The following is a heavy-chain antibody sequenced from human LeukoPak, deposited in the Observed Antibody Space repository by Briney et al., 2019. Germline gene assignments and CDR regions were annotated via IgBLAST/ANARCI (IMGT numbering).Heavy chain of an antibody. Sequence: SETLSLTCTVSGGSISNYYWSWIRQPAGKGLEWIGRIYSSGSTNYNPSLKSRVTMSVDTSKNQFSVKLSSVTAADTAVYYCARSRGTTMVTRFDYWGQGTLVTVSS. CDR1: GGSISNYY. CDR2: IYSSGST. J-gene: IGHJ4*02. D-gene: IGHD5-18*01. V-gene: IGHV4-4*07. CDR3: ARSRGTTMVTRFDY.